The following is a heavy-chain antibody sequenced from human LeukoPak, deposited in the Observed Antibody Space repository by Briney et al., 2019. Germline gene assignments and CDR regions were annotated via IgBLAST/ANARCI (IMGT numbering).Heavy chain of an antibody. Sequence: GGSLRVSCAASGFTFSTYWMSWVRQAPGKGLEWVANIKQDGSEKYYVDSVKGRFTISRDNTKNSLSLQMNSLRVEDTAVYYCARGGFYTDPDAFDVWGQGTMVTVSS. J-gene: IGHJ3*01. V-gene: IGHV3-7*04. D-gene: IGHD2/OR15-2a*01. CDR2: IKQDGSEK. CDR1: GFTFSTYW. CDR3: ARGGFYTDPDAFDV.